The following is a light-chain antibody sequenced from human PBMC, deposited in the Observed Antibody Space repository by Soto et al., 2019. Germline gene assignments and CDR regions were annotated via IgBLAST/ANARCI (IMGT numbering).Light chain of an antibody. CDR3: QVWDNRGI. Sequence: SYELTQPPSLSVAPGQTARITCGGNNIGTKNVHWYQQQPGQAPVLDVYDDQDRPSGIPERFSGSNSGNTATLTISRVEAGDEADYYCQVWDNRGIFGGGTKLTVL. CDR1: NIGTKN. J-gene: IGLJ2*01. CDR2: DDQ. V-gene: IGLV3-21*02.